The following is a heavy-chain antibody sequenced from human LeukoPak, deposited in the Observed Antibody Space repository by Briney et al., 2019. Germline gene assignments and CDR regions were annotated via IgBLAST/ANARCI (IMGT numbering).Heavy chain of an antibody. CDR3: AREWQGGIAAAGTRIEGDY. CDR2: IKQDGSEK. D-gene: IGHD6-13*01. CDR1: GFRVSGYW. Sequence: GGSLRLSCAVSGFRVSGYWMTWVRQAPGKGLEWVANIKQDGSEKNYVDSVKGRSTISRDNAENSLFLQMNSLRVEDTAVYYCAREWQGGIAAAGTRIEGDYWGQGTLVAVSS. J-gene: IGHJ4*02. V-gene: IGHV3-7*01.